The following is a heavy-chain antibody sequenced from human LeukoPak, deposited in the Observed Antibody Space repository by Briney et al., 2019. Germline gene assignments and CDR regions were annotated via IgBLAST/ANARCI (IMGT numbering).Heavy chain of an antibody. Sequence: SVKVSCKASGGTFSSYAISWVRQAPGQGLEWMGRIIPIFGTANYAQKFQGRVTITTDESTSTAYMELSSLRSEDTALYYCAKEGRMLGELTPNYFDYWGQGTLVTVSS. CDR1: GGTFSSYA. CDR3: AKEGRMLGELTPNYFDY. D-gene: IGHD3-10*02. CDR2: IIPIFGTA. V-gene: IGHV1-69*05. J-gene: IGHJ4*02.